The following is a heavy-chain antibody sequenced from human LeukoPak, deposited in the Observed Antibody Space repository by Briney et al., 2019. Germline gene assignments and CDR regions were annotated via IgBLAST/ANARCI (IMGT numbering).Heavy chain of an antibody. J-gene: IGHJ6*02. V-gene: IGHV1-69*13. Sequence: ASVKVSCKASGYTFTSYGISWVRQAPGQGLEWMGGIIPIFGTANYAQKFQGRVTITADESTSTAYMELSSLRSEDTAVYYCARDPGYSGYDYLLYYYYYGMDVWGQGTTVTVSS. D-gene: IGHD5-12*01. CDR3: ARDPGYSGYDYLLYYYYYGMDV. CDR1: GYTFTSYG. CDR2: IIPIFGTA.